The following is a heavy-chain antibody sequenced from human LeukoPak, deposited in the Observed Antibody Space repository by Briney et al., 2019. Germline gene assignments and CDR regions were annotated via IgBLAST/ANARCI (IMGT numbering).Heavy chain of an antibody. V-gene: IGHV3-48*01. CDR2: ISTSGGTT. CDR1: GFTFNNYI. CDR3: VRGDYGDYTLFDY. Sequence: GGSLRLSCAASGFTFNNYIMTWVRQAPGKGLEWVSYISTSGGTTYYADSVKGRFTISRDNSKNTLYLQMNSLRAEDTAVYYCVRGDYGDYTLFDYWGQGTLVTVSS. D-gene: IGHD4-17*01. J-gene: IGHJ4*02.